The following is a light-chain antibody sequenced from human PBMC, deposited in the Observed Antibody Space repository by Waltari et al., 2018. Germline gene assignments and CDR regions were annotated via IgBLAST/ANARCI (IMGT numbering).Light chain of an antibody. CDR1: SSNIGAGYD. J-gene: IGLJ3*02. CDR2: GNN. V-gene: IGLV1-40*01. CDR3: QSYDSSLSGPRV. Sequence: QSVLTQPPSVSGAPGQRVTISCTGSSSNIGAGYDVHWYQQLPGTAPKLLTDGNNNRPSGVPDRFAGSKSGTSASLAITGLQAEDEADYYCQSYDSSLSGPRVFGGGTKLTVL.